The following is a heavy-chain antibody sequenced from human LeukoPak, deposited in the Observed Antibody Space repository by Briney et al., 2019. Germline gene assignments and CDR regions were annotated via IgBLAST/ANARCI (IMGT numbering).Heavy chain of an antibody. CDR1: GGSISGYY. J-gene: IGHJ5*02. Sequence: ASETLSLSCAVSGGSISGYYWSWIRQPAGKGLEWIGRIYSSGSTNYNPSLESRVTVSVDTSKKQFSLNLSSVTAADTAVYYCAREVSGDRRFDPWGQGTLVTVSS. D-gene: IGHD5/OR15-5a*01. V-gene: IGHV4-4*07. CDR2: IYSSGST. CDR3: AREVSGDRRFDP.